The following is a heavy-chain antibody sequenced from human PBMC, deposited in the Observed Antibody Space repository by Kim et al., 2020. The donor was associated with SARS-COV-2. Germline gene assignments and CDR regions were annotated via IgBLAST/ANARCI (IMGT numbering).Heavy chain of an antibody. CDR3: AKNPFERAFGGVIGY. Sequence: GGSLRLSCAASGFTFSSYALSWVRQAPGKGLEWVSAISGSGGSTYYADSVKGRFTISRDNSKNRLYLQMNSVRAEDTAAYYCAKNPFERAFGGVIGYWGQGTLVTVSS. J-gene: IGHJ4*02. CDR2: ISGSGGST. CDR1: GFTFSSYA. D-gene: IGHD3-16*02. V-gene: IGHV3-23*01.